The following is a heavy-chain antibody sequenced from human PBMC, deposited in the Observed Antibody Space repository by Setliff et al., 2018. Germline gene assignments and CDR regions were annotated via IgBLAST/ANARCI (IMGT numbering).Heavy chain of an antibody. D-gene: IGHD1-1*01. CDR2: ITPIFETA. CDR3: ARDSVTLGQLERRGGWHYYGMDV. J-gene: IGHJ6*02. CDR1: GGSFKNHA. Sequence: SVKVSCKTSGGSFKNHAITWVRQAPGQGLEWIGGITPIFETAHYAEKFRDRVTITADKSTTTVHMELSSLTSEDTAVYFCARDSVTLGQLERRGGWHYYGMDVWGQGTTVTVSS. V-gene: IGHV1-69*06.